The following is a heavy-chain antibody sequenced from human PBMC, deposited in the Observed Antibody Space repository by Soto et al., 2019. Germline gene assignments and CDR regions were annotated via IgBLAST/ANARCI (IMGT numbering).Heavy chain of an antibody. CDR1: NFSISSGYY. CDR3: ARTRSGSYYSVFNY. Sequence: SETLSLTCAVSNFSISSGYYWCWIRPSPGKGLEWIASIYRSGTTSYNPSLKSRVTISVDPSKNQFSLMLTAVTAADTAVYYCARTRSGSYYSVFNYWGRGSLVTVSS. J-gene: IGHJ4*02. CDR2: IYRSGTT. V-gene: IGHV4-38-2*01. D-gene: IGHD1-26*01.